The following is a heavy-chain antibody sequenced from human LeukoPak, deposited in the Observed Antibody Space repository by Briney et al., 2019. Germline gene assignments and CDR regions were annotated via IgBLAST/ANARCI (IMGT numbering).Heavy chain of an antibody. V-gene: IGHV3-7*04. Sequence: GGSLRLSCVASGFTLKNAWMTWVRQAPGKGPEWVANIKEDGSATYYVDSVKGRFTISRDNAKKSLYLQMNSLRAEDTAVYYCARDSPGYLAYDSWGQGTLVTVSS. D-gene: IGHD1-1*01. CDR3: ARDSPGYLAYDS. CDR1: GFTLKNAW. CDR2: IKEDGSAT. J-gene: IGHJ4*02.